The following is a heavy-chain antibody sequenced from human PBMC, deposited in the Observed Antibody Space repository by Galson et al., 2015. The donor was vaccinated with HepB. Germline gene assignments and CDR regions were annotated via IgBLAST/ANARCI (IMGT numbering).Heavy chain of an antibody. J-gene: IGHJ4*02. CDR1: GDSVSSHSVT. CDR2: TYYRSKWFY. V-gene: IGHV6-1*01. CDR3: VRRGTSDLLDF. Sequence: CAISGDSVSSHSVTWNWIRQSPSRGFEWLGRTYYRSKWFYDYAVSVKSRIIINPDASKNQLSLQLNAVTPEDTAVYYCVRRGTSDLLDFWGQGTLVTVSS. D-gene: IGHD2-2*01.